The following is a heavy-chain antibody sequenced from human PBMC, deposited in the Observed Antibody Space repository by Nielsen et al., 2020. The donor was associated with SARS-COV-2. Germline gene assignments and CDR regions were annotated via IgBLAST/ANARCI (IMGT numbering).Heavy chain of an antibody. CDR3: ARGYCSSTSCYPFDY. Sequence: RQAPGKGLEWVSYISSSSSYTNYADSVKGRFTISGDNAKNSLYLQMNSLRAEDTAVYYCARGYCSSTSCYPFDYWGQGTLVTVSS. D-gene: IGHD2-2*01. V-gene: IGHV3-11*05. J-gene: IGHJ4*02. CDR2: ISSSSSYT.